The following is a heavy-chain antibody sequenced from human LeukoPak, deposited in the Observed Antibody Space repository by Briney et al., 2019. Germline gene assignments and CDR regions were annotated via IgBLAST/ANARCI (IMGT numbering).Heavy chain of an antibody. J-gene: IGHJ4*02. CDR3: AREAAYYYDSSGKLPGSLLWY. CDR1: GYTFTGYY. CDR2: INPNSGST. V-gene: IGHV1-2*02. Sequence: ASVKVSCKASGYTFTGYYMHWVRQAPGQGLEWMGWINPNSGSTNYAQKFQGRVTMTRDMSTSTVYMELSSLRSEDTAVYYCAREAAYYYDSSGKLPGSLLWYWGQGTLVTVSS. D-gene: IGHD3-22*01.